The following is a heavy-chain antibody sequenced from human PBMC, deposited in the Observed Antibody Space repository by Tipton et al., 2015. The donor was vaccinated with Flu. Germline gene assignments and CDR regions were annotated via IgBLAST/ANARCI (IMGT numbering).Heavy chain of an antibody. V-gene: IGHV4-59*11. CDR3: ARGDCSSTSCLDY. D-gene: IGHD2-2*01. CDR2: IDYSGSI. J-gene: IGHJ4*02. Sequence: TLSLTCTVSGGSISSHYWSWIRQPPGKGLEWIGYIDYSGSISYNPSLKSRVTISVDTSKNQFSLKLSSVTAADTAVYYCARGDCSSTSCLDYWGQGTLVTVSS. CDR1: GGSISSHY.